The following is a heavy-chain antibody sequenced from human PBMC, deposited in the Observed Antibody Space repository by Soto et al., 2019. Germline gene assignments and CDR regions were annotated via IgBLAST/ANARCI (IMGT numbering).Heavy chain of an antibody. J-gene: IGHJ4*02. Sequence: GGSLRLSCAASGFAVSSNYMSWVRQAPGKGLEWVSVIYSDGNTYYADSVKGRFTISRDNSKNTMYLQMNSLIAEDTSVYYCAGGTGAYFDYWGQGTLVTVSS. V-gene: IGHV3-53*01. CDR2: IYSDGNT. CDR1: GFAVSSNY. CDR3: AGGTGAYFDY. D-gene: IGHD2-15*01.